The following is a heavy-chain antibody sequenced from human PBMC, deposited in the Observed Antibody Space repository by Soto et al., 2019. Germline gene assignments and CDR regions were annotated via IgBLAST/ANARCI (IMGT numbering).Heavy chain of an antibody. J-gene: IGHJ4*02. Sequence: QVQLVESGGGVVQPGRSLRLSCAASKFTFRNFAMHWVRQAPGKGLEWVARISYDGSKKLYADSVKGRFTISRDNSRNTLYLQMNSLRPEDTAVFYCEKEGGNSYVQPGHYDYWGQGTLVTVSS. CDR2: ISYDGSKK. V-gene: IGHV3-30*18. CDR3: EKEGGNSYVQPGHYDY. CDR1: KFTFRNFA. D-gene: IGHD5-18*01.